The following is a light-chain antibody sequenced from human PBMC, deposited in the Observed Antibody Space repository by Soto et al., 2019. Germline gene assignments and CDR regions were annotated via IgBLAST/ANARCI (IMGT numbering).Light chain of an antibody. V-gene: IGLV1-40*01. CDR1: SSNIGAGYD. CDR3: QSYDTSQSGSYV. Sequence: QSELTQPPSVSGAPGQRVTISCTGSSSNIGAGYDVHWYQQLPGTAPKLLIHGNTNRPSGVPDRFSGSKSGTSASLAISGLQAEDEADYYCQSYDTSQSGSYVFGTGTKVTVL. J-gene: IGLJ1*01. CDR2: GNT.